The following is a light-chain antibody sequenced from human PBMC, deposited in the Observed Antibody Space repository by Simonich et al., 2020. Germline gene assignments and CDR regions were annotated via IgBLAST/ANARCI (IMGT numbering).Light chain of an antibody. Sequence: QSALPQPASVSGSPGQSITISCTGTSSDVGSYNLVSWYHQHPGKAPKLMIYEGSKRPSGVSNRFSGSKSGNTASLTISGLQAEDEADYYCCSYAGSSTYVVFGGGTKLTVL. J-gene: IGLJ2*01. CDR3: CSYAGSSTYVV. V-gene: IGLV2-23*01. CDR1: SSDVGSYNL. CDR2: EGS.